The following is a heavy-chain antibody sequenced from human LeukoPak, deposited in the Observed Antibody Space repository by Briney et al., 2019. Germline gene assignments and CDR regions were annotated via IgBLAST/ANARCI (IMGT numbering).Heavy chain of an antibody. J-gene: IGHJ6*02. CDR1: GYTFTGYY. Sequence: SVKVSCKASGYTFTGYYMHRVRQAPGQGLEWRGWINSNSGGTNYAQKFQGRVTMTRDTSISTAYMELSRLRSDDTAVYYCTRENGGYWTRNYYYGMDVWGQGTTVTVSS. CDR2: INSNSGGT. D-gene: IGHD4-17*01. CDR3: TRENGGYWTRNYYYGMDV. V-gene: IGHV1-2*02.